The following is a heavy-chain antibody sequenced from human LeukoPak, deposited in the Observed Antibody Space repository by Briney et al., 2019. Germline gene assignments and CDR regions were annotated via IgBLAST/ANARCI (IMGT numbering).Heavy chain of an antibody. V-gene: IGHV5-51*01. CDR3: ARPYATNYFDSNSY. J-gene: IGHJ4*02. CDR1: GYNVTSYW. CDR2: IYPGDSDT. Sequence: GESLKISCNGSGYNVTSYWIGWVRQMPGQGLEWMGIIYPGDSDTRYSPSFQGQVTISADKSISTAYLQWSSLKASDTAIYYCARPYATNYFDSNSYWGQGTLVTVSS. D-gene: IGHD3-22*01.